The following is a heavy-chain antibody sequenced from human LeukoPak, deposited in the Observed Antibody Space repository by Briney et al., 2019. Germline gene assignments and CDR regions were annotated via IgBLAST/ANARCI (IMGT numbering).Heavy chain of an antibody. CDR1: RFTFSDYS. J-gene: IGHJ4*02. D-gene: IGHD3-22*01. Sequence: GGSLRLSCAASRFTFSDYSMHWVRQAPGKGLEWVAVISYDGSNKYYADSVKGRFTISRDNSKNTLYLQMNSLRAEDTAVYHCASNYFDSDGYYWGFDYWGQGTLVTVSS. CDR2: ISYDGSNK. CDR3: ASNYFDSDGYYWGFDY. V-gene: IGHV3-30-3*01.